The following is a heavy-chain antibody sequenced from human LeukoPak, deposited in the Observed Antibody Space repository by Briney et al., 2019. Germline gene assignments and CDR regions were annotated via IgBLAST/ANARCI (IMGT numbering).Heavy chain of an antibody. Sequence: PSETLSLTCTVSGGSIRSYYWSWIRQPPGKGLEWIGYIYYSGSTNYNPSLKSRVSISVDTSKNQFSLKLSSVTAANTAVYYCARTGSTVTMLYPFDHWGQGTLVTVSS. J-gene: IGHJ4*02. CDR3: ARTGSTVTMLYPFDH. D-gene: IGHD4-17*01. V-gene: IGHV4-59*01. CDR2: IYYSGST. CDR1: GGSIRSYY.